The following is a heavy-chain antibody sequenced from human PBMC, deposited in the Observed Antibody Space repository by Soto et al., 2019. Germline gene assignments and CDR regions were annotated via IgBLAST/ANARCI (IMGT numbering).Heavy chain of an antibody. D-gene: IGHD3-10*01. CDR1: GGTFSSYT. Sequence: QVQLVQSGAEVKKPGSSVKVSCKASGGTFSSYTISWVRQAPGQGLEWMGRIIPILDIANYAQKFQVRVTITADKSTSTAYMELSSLRSEDTAVYYCAREEYYYGSGAFFDYWGQGTLVTVSS. CDR2: IIPILDIA. CDR3: AREEYYYGSGAFFDY. V-gene: IGHV1-69*08. J-gene: IGHJ4*02.